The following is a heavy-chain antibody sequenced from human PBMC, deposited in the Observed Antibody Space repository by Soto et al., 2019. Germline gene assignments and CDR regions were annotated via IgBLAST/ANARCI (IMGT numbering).Heavy chain of an antibody. CDR2: IKQDRSEK. J-gene: IGHJ1*01. D-gene: IGHD6-19*01. CDR1: GFTFSSYW. Sequence: GGSLRLSCAASGFTFSSYWMSWVRQAPGKGLEWVANIKQDRSEKYYVDSVKGRFTISRDNAKNSLYLQMNSLRAEDTAVYYCARVGGSSGFAEYFQHWGQGTLVTVSS. CDR3: ARVGGSSGFAEYFQH. V-gene: IGHV3-7*03.